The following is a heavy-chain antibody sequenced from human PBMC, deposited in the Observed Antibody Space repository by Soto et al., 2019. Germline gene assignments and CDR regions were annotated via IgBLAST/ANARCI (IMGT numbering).Heavy chain of an antibody. V-gene: IGHV5-51*01. J-gene: IGHJ3*01. D-gene: IGHD4-4*01. Sequence: GESLKISCKGFDYTFAAYWIGWVRQMPGKGLEWMGVIHPRDSDVKYSPPFEGQVTISADKSINTAFLQWRSLKASDTAMYYCACPDSTTDDFYHPYHLCAQGTLVTV. CDR1: DYTFAAYW. CDR3: ACPDSTTDDFYHPYHL. CDR2: IHPRDSDV.